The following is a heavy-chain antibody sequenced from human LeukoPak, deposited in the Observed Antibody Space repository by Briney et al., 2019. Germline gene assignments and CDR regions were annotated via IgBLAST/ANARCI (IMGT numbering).Heavy chain of an antibody. D-gene: IGHD6-6*01. CDR3: ARTAARRFDY. CDR2: INPTGGST. J-gene: IGHJ4*02. Sequence: ASVKLCCKASGYTFPSYFMHWVRQAPGQGLEWMGIINPTGGSTTYAQKFQGRVTMTRDTSTSTVYMELSSLRSDDTAVYYCARTAARRFDYWGQGTLVTVSS. V-gene: IGHV1-46*01. CDR1: GYTFPSYF.